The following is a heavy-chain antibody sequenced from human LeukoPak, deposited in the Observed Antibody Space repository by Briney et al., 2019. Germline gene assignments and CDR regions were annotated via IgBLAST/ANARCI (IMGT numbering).Heavy chain of an antibody. Sequence: SETLSLTCTVSGGSISSSSYYWGWIRQPPGKGLEWTGSIYYSGSTYYNPSLKSRVTISVDTSKNQFSLKLSSVTAADTAVYYCASYIVVVPAAIWDYWGQGTLVTVSS. V-gene: IGHV4-39*01. D-gene: IGHD2-2*02. J-gene: IGHJ4*02. CDR3: ASYIVVVPAAIWDY. CDR1: GGSISSSSYY. CDR2: IYYSGST.